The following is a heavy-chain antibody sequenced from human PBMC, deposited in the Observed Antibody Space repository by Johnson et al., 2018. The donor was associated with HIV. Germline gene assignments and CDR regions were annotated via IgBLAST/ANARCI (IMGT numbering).Heavy chain of an antibody. D-gene: IGHD6-13*01. J-gene: IGHJ3*02. CDR3: AKYRQQLVRSAFDI. Sequence: QVQLVESGGGVVQPGRSLRLSCITYGFNFSTYAMHWVRQAPGKGLEYVSAISSNGGSTYYANSVKGRFTISRDNSKNTLYLQMNSLRAEDTAVYYCAKYRQQLVRSAFDIWGQGTMVTVSS. CDR2: ISSNGGST. V-gene: IGHV3-64*04. CDR1: GFNFSTYA.